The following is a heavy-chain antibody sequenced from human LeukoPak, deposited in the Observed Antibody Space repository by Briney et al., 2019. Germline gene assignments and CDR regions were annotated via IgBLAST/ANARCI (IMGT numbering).Heavy chain of an antibody. CDR1: GGSISSSSYY. J-gene: IGHJ4*02. D-gene: IGHD1-14*01. CDR2: IYYSGST. V-gene: IGHV4-39*01. CDR3: ARHFRNPRWSYFDY. Sequence: KPSETLSFTCTVSGGSISSSSYYWGWIRQPPGKGLEWIGSIYYSGSTYYNPSLKSRVTISVDTSKNQFSLKLSSVTAADTAVHYCARHFRNPRWSYFDYWGQGTLVTVSS.